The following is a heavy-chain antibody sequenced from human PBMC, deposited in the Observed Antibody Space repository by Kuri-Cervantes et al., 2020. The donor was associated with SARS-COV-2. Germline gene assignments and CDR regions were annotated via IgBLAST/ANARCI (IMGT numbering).Heavy chain of an antibody. J-gene: IGHJ4*02. CDR1: GGTISSSSYY. D-gene: IGHD3-10*01. Sequence: SETLSLTCTVSGGTISSSSYYWGWNRQPPGKGLVWIGSIYYSGSTYYNPSLKSRVTISVDTSKNQFSLKLSSVTAADTAVYYCARHGLRYYGSGSLTTFDYWGQGTLVTVSS. CDR3: ARHGLRYYGSGSLTTFDY. CDR2: IYYSGST. V-gene: IGHV4-39*01.